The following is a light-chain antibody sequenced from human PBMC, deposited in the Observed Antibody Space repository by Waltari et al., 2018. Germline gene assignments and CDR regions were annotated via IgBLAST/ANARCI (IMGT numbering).Light chain of an antibody. CDR2: VFI. CDR3: CSYVGRNIWV. J-gene: IGLJ3*02. V-gene: IGLV2-23*02. CDR1: SSDVGFFNL. Sequence: QSALTQPASVSGSPGQSIPISCTGTSSDVGFFNLVSLYQQHPDKAPKLLCYVFIERPSGVSNRFSDSKSGNTASLTISGLQAEDEADYYCCSYVGRNIWVFGGGTKVTVL.